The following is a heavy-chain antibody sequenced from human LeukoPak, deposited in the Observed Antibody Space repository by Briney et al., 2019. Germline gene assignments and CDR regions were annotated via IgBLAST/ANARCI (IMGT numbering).Heavy chain of an antibody. D-gene: IGHD3-22*01. Sequence: PSETLSLTCTVSGGSISSSSYYWGWIRQPPGKGLEWIGSFLYSGSTYYNPSLKSRVTISVDTSKNQFSLKLSSVTAADTAVYYCARLDYYYDSSGYSYYFDYWGQGTLATVSS. CDR3: ARLDYYYDSSGYSYYFDY. CDR2: FLYSGST. J-gene: IGHJ4*02. V-gene: IGHV4-39*01. CDR1: GGSISSSSYY.